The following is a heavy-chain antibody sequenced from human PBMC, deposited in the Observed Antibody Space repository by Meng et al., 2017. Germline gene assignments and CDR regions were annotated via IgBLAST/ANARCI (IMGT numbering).Heavy chain of an antibody. V-gene: IGHV3-9*01. J-gene: IGHJ3*02. CDR2: ISWNSGSI. Sequence: SLKISCAASGFTFDDYAMHWVRQAPGKGLEWVSGISWNSGSIGYADSVKGRFTISRDNAKNSLYLQMNSLRAEDTALYYCAKDSCSGGSCYIGLLGAFDIWGQGTTVTVSS. CDR1: GFTFDDYA. CDR3: AKDSCSGGSCYIGLLGAFDI. D-gene: IGHD2-15*01.